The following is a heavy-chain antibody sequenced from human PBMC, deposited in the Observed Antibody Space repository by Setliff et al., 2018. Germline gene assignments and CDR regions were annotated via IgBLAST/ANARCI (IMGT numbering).Heavy chain of an antibody. J-gene: IGHJ3*02. Sequence: GASVKVSCKASGYTFTTYYFHWVRQAPGQGLEWMGIIGPSGGSTSYAQKFQDRVTMTRDTSTSTVYMELSSLRSEDTAVYYCARGGKATGYGGGGAFDIWGQGTMVTVSS. CDR1: GYTFTTYY. CDR3: ARGGKATGYGGGGAFDI. D-gene: IGHD6-25*01. V-gene: IGHV1-46*01. CDR2: IGPSGGST.